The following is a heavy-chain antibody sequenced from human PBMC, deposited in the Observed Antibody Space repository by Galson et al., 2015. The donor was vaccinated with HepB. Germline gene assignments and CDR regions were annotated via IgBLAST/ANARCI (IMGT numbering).Heavy chain of an antibody. CDR2: INSDGSST. J-gene: IGHJ4*02. CDR1: GFTFSSYW. Sequence: SLRLSCAASGFTFSSYWMHWVRQAPGKGLVWVSRINSDGSSTSYADSVKGRFTISRDNAKNTLYLQMNSLRAEDTAVYYCAREPIWSGYAIDYWGQGTLVTVSS. CDR3: AREPIWSGYAIDY. V-gene: IGHV3-74*01. D-gene: IGHD3-3*01.